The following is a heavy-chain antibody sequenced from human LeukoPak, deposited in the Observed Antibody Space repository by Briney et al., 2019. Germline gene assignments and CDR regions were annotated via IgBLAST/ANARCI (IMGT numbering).Heavy chain of an antibody. CDR3: TGTVVTFWGYFDY. CDR1: GFTFSNAW. V-gene: IGHV3-15*01. D-gene: IGHD2-21*02. Sequence: PGGSLRLSCEASGFTFSNAWMSWVRQAPGKGLEWVGRIKSKTDGGTTDYAAPVKGRFTISRDDSKNTLYLQMNSLRTEDTAVYYCTGTVVTFWGYFDYWGQGTLVTVSS. CDR2: IKSKTDGGTT. J-gene: IGHJ4*02.